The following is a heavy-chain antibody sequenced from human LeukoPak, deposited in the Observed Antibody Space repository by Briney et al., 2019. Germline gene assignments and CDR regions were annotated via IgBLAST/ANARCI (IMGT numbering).Heavy chain of an antibody. J-gene: IGHJ4*02. V-gene: IGHV3-30*18. CDR1: GFTFSSYD. CDR2: ILYDGSNK. D-gene: IGHD6-19*01. Sequence: GGSLRLSCAASGFTFSSYDLHWVRQAPGKGLEWVAGILYDGSNKDYADSVKGRFTISRDNSKNTLYLQMNSLRAEDTAVYYCAKVGIAVAGPGNWGQGTLVTVSS. CDR3: AKVGIAVAGPGN.